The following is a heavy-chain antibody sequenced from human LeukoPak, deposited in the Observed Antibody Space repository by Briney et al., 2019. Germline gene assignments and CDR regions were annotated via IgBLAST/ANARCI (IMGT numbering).Heavy chain of an antibody. V-gene: IGHV4-59*11. J-gene: IGHJ4*02. CDR2: IYYSGNT. CDR3: ARAYCSSTSCYPGLFNS. CDR1: WDSLRGHF. Sequence: LETLSLTRSVSWDSLRGHFWGWVRQPPGEGLEWGGYIYYSGNTNYNPSLKSRVTISIDTSKNQCSLKLGSVTAADTAVYYCARAYCSSTSCYPGLFNSWGQGTRVTVSS. D-gene: IGHD2-2*01.